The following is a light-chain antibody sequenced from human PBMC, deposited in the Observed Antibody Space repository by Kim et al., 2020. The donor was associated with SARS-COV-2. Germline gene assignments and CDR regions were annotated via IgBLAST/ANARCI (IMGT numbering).Light chain of an antibody. J-gene: IGKJ2*01. CDR1: QSVSSN. CDR2: GVS. CDR3: QQYNNWPLYT. Sequence: EIVMTQSPATLSVSPGERATLSCRASQSVSSNLAWYQQKPGQAPRLLIYGVSTRATGIPARFSGSGSGTEFTLTISSLQSEDFAVYYCQQYNNWPLYTFGQGTKLEI. V-gene: IGKV3-15*01.